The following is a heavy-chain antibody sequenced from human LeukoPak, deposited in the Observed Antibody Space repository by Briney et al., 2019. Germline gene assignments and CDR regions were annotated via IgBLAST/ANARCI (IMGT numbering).Heavy chain of an antibody. CDR3: AKGFLESSYGMDV. D-gene: IGHD3-3*01. CDR1: GFTFSRYW. Sequence: GGSLRLSCAASGFTFSRYWMSWVRQVPRKGLEWVANIKQGGGEIYYVDSVKGRFTISRDNAKNSLYLQMNSLRAEDTAVYYCAKGFLESSYGMDVWGQGTTVTVSS. J-gene: IGHJ6*02. CDR2: IKQGGGEI. V-gene: IGHV3-7*03.